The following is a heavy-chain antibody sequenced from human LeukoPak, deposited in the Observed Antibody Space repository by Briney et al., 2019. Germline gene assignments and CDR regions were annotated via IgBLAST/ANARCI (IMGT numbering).Heavy chain of an antibody. CDR3: ASARTTVFMDV. V-gene: IGHV4-4*07. CDR2: IYTSGST. Sequence: PSETLSLTCTVSGGSTSSYYWGWIRQPAGKGLEWIGRIYTSGSTNYNPSLKSRVTMSVDTSKNQFSLKLSSVTAADTAVYYCASARTTVFMDVWGKGTTVTVSS. CDR1: GGSTSSYY. J-gene: IGHJ6*04. D-gene: IGHD2-2*01.